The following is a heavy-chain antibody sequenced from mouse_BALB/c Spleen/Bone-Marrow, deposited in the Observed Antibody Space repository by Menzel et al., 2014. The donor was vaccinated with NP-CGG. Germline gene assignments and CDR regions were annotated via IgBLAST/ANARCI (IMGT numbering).Heavy chain of an antibody. CDR1: GYTFTSYW. V-gene: IGHV1S16*01. Sequence: QVQLKESGAELVKPGASVKLSCKASGYTFTSYWMHWVKLRPGQGFEWIGEINPSNGGTNYNEKFKREATLTVDKSSSTAYMQLSSLTSEDSAVYYCTYMGYYGSSYAMDYWGQGTSVTVSS. D-gene: IGHD1-1*01. J-gene: IGHJ4*01. CDR3: TYMGYYGSSYAMDY. CDR2: INPSNGGT.